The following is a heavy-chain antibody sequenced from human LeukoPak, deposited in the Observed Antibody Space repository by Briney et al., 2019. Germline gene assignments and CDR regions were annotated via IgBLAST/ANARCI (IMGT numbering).Heavy chain of an antibody. Sequence: SETLSLTCTVSGDSISSYYWSWIRQPPGKGLEWIGYIYYSGSTNYNPSLKSRVTISLDTSKNQFSLKLSSVTAADTAVYYCARSGGRGYSDMGRGFDYWGQGTLVTVSS. CDR3: ARSGGRGYSDMGRGFDY. CDR2: IYYSGST. V-gene: IGHV4-59*08. J-gene: IGHJ4*02. CDR1: GDSISSYY. D-gene: IGHD5-12*01.